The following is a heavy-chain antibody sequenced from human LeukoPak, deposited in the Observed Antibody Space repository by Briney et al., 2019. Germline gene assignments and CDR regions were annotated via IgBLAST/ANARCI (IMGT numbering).Heavy chain of an antibody. Sequence: GGFLRLSCAASGFIFSSYGMDWVRQAPGKGLEWVAFIRSDGSKKYYADSVKGRFTISRDNSKNTLYLQMNSLRAEDTAVYYCARDLGSSWFPYWYFDLWGRGTLVTVSS. CDR1: GFIFSSYG. D-gene: IGHD6-13*01. CDR2: IRSDGSKK. CDR3: ARDLGSSWFPYWYFDL. V-gene: IGHV3-30*02. J-gene: IGHJ2*01.